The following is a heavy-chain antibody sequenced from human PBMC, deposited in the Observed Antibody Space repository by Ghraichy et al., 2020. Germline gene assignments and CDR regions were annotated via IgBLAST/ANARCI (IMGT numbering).Heavy chain of an antibody. J-gene: IGHJ4*02. CDR2: ISGSGGST. CDR3: AKVPAYYYGSGSEEGPAD. Sequence: GGSLRLSCAASGFTFSSYAMSWVRQAPGKGLEWVSAISGSGGSTYYADSVKGRFTISRDNSKNTLYLQMNSLRAEDTAVYYCAKVPAYYYGSGSEEGPADWGQGTLVTVSS. V-gene: IGHV3-23*01. CDR1: GFTFSSYA. D-gene: IGHD3-10*01.